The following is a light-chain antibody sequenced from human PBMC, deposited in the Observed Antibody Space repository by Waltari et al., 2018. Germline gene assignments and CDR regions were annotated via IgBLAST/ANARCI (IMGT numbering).Light chain of an antibody. CDR3: SSYSTTNTLI. CDR1: SGDIGTYNY. J-gene: IGLJ2*01. Sequence: QSALTQPASVSGSPGQSITISCTGTSGDIGTYNYVSWYQQYTDRAPALLSYDVSHRPPRSSNRFPGSKSGYTSSLTISDLQAEDEADYFCSSYSTTNTLIFGGGTRLTV. V-gene: IGLV2-14*03. CDR2: DVS.